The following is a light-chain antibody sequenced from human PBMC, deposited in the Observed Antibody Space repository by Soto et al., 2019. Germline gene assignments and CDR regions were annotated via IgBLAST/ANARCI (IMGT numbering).Light chain of an antibody. CDR2: GAS. Sequence: DIVLTQSPGTLSVSAGDRATLSCRASQSVISDYLAWYQQKTGQAPRLLIYGASSRPPDIPDRFSGSGSGTDLTLTITRLEPEDFALYYCQKRRNWPITXGPGTRLEIK. J-gene: IGKJ5*01. CDR1: QSVISDY. CDR3: QKRRNWPIT. V-gene: IGKV3D-20*02.